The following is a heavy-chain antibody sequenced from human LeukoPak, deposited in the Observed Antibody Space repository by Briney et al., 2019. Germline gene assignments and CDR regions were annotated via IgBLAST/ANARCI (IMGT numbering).Heavy chain of an antibody. V-gene: IGHV2-5*02. D-gene: IGHD2-15*01. Sequence: SGPTLVNPTQTLTLTCTFSGFSLSTSGVGVGWIRQPPGKALEGLALIYWDDDKRYSPSLKSRLTITKDTSKTQVVLTMTNMDPVDTAPYYCAHRQEMVVVAATGAFDYWGQGTLVTVSS. CDR1: GFSLSTSGVG. CDR2: IYWDDDK. J-gene: IGHJ4*02. CDR3: AHRQEMVVVAATGAFDY.